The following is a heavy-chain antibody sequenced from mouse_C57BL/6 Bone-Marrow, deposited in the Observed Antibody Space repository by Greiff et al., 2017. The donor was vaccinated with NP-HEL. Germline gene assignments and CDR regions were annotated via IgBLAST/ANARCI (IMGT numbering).Heavy chain of an antibody. CDR2: ISYDGSN. D-gene: IGHD2-4*01. CDR3: ASRGGIYYDYGRPYAMDY. CDR1: GYSITSGYY. Sequence: DVKLQESGPGLVKPSQSLSLTCSVTGYSITSGYYWNWIRQFPGNKLEWMGYISYDGSNNYNPSLKNRISITRDTSKNQFFLKLNSVTTEDTATYYCASRGGIYYDYGRPYAMDYWGQGTSVTVSS. V-gene: IGHV3-6*01. J-gene: IGHJ4*01.